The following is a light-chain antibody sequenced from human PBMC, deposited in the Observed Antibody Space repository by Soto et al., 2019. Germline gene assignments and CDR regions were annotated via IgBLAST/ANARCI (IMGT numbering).Light chain of an antibody. CDR1: SSDVGGYNY. V-gene: IGLV2-14*01. J-gene: IGLJ1*01. Sequence: QSALTQPASVSGSPGQSITISCTGTSSDVGGYNYVSWYQQHPGKAPKLMIYEVSNRPSGVSNRSSGSKSGNTASLTISGLQAEDEAAYYCSSYTSSTSYVLGNGTKVTV. CDR3: SSYTSSTSYV. CDR2: EVS.